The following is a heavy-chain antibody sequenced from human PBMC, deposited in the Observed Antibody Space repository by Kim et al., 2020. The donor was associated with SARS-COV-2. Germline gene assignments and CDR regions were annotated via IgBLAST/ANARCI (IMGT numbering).Heavy chain of an antibody. CDR3: ARESSSVEGGY. D-gene: IGHD6-19*01. CDR1: GFSISSYW. CDR2: INEDGSDE. J-gene: IGHJ4*02. V-gene: IGHV3-7*01. Sequence: GGSLRLSCAASGFSISSYWMDWVRQAPGKGLEWVANINEDGSDENYVDSVKGRFTISRDTAKNALYLQMNSLRAEDTAVYYCARESSSVEGGYWGQGTLVTVSS.